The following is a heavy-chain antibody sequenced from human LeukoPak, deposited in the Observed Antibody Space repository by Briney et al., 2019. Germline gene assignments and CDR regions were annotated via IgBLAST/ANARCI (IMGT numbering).Heavy chain of an antibody. Sequence: PSETLSLTCAVYGGSFSGYYWSWIRQPPGKGLEWIGEINHSGSTNYNPSLKSRVTISVDTSKNQFSLKLSSVTAADTAVYYCARAAAVLWFGELLNPYYYYMDVWGKGTTVTVSS. CDR3: ARAAAVLWFGELLNPYYYYMDV. V-gene: IGHV4-34*01. D-gene: IGHD3-10*01. J-gene: IGHJ6*03. CDR2: INHSGST. CDR1: GGSFSGYY.